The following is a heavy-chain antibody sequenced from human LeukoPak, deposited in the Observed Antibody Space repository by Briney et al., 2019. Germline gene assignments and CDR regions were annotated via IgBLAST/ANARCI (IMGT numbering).Heavy chain of an antibody. Sequence: SETLSLTCAVSGGSISSGDYSWSWIRQPPGEGLEWIGFIYNSGNTYYNPSLKSRVTLSVDTSKNQFSLNLSSVTAADTAVYYCARAHRSTVWAFDIWGQGTMVTVSS. CDR3: ARAHRSTVWAFDI. CDR2: IYNSGNT. CDR1: GGSISSGDYS. J-gene: IGHJ3*02. V-gene: IGHV4-30-4*07. D-gene: IGHD4-17*01.